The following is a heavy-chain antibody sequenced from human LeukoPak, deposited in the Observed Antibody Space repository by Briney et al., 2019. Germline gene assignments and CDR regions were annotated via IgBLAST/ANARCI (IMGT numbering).Heavy chain of an antibody. CDR1: GYTFTSYY. J-gene: IGHJ6*03. Sequence: ASVKVSCKASGYTFTSYYMHWVRQAPGQGLEWMGIINPSGGSTSYAQKFQGRVTMTRDMSTSTVYMELSSLRSEDTAVYYCARDIDYYDSSGYYYAKYYYMDVWGKGTTVTVSS. V-gene: IGHV1-46*01. CDR2: INPSGGST. CDR3: ARDIDYYDSSGYYYAKYYYMDV. D-gene: IGHD3-22*01.